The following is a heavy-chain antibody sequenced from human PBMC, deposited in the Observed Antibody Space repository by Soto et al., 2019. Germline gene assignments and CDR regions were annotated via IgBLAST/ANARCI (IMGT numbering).Heavy chain of an antibody. Sequence: ASVKVSCKASGYTFTSYAMHWVRQAPGQRLEWMGWINAGNGNTKYSQKFRGRVTITRDTSASTAYMELSSLRSEDTAVYYCARALIWLRAFDIWGQGTMVTVSS. CDR2: INAGNGNT. CDR3: ARALIWLRAFDI. J-gene: IGHJ3*02. D-gene: IGHD5-18*01. V-gene: IGHV1-3*01. CDR1: GYTFTSYA.